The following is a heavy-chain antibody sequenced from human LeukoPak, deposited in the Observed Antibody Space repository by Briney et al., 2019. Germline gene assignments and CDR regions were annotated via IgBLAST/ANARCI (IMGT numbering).Heavy chain of an antibody. Sequence: PSETLSLTCAVYGGSFSGYYWSWIRQPPGKGLEWIGEINHSGSTNYNPSLKSRVTISVDTSKNQFSLKLSSVTAADTAVYYCARPRYSSGWYAFDIWGQGTMVTVSS. J-gene: IGHJ3*02. CDR2: INHSGST. D-gene: IGHD6-19*01. V-gene: IGHV4-34*01. CDR1: GGSFSGYY. CDR3: ARPRYSSGWYAFDI.